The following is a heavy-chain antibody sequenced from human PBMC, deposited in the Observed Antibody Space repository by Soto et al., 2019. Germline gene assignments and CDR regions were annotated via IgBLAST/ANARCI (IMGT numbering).Heavy chain of an antibody. CDR2: IYYSGST. CDR1: GGSISSGGYY. D-gene: IGHD1-20*01. Sequence: PSETLSLTCTVSGGSISSGGYYWSWIRQHPGKGLEWIGYIYYSGSTYYNPSLKSRVTISVDTSKNQFSLKLSSVTAADTAVYYCARFIPGTGSDYWGQGTLVTFSS. CDR3: ARFIPGTGSDY. V-gene: IGHV4-31*03. J-gene: IGHJ4*02.